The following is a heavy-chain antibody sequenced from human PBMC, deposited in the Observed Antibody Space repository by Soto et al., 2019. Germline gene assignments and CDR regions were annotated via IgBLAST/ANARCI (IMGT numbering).Heavy chain of an antibody. CDR2: ISGSGGST. J-gene: IGHJ4*02. Sequence: MNWVRQAPGKGLEWVSAISGSGGSTYYADSVKGRFTISRDNSKNTLYLQMNSLRAEDTAVYYCAKSHYDILTGHPVVGFDYWGQGTLVTVSS. D-gene: IGHD3-9*01. CDR3: AKSHYDILTGHPVVGFDY. V-gene: IGHV3-23*01.